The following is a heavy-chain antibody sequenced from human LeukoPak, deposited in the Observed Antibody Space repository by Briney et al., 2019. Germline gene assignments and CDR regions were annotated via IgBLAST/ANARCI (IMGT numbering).Heavy chain of an antibody. CDR2: INHSGST. J-gene: IGHJ6*02. D-gene: IGHD3-3*01. CDR1: GGSFSGYY. Sequence: PSETLSLTCAVYGGSFSGYYWSWIRQPPGKGLEWIGEINHSGSTNYNPSLKSRVTISVDTSKNQFSLKLSSVTAADTAVYYCARGYYDFWSGYYTPYGMDVWGQGTTVTVSS. CDR3: ARGYYDFWSGYYTPYGMDV. V-gene: IGHV4-34*01.